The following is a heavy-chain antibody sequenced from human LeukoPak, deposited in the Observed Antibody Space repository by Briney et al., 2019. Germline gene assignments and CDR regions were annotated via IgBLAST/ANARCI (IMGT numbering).Heavy chain of an antibody. J-gene: IGHJ4*02. CDR1: GFTFSSYA. CDR2: ISGSGYTT. V-gene: IGHV3-23*01. CDR3: AKSELLPIPHNFDY. D-gene: IGHD1-26*01. Sequence: QPGGSLRLSCAASGFTFSSYAMSWVRQAPGKGLEWVSAISGSGYTTDYADSVKGRFTMSRDNSKNTLYLQMNSLRAEDTALYYCAKSELLPIPHNFDYWGQGTQVTVSS.